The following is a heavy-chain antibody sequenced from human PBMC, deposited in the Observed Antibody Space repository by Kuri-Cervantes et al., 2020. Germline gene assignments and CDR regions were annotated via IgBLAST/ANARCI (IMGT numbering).Heavy chain of an antibody. CDR1: GFTFSSYW. D-gene: IGHD3-10*01. CDR2: INSDGSST. V-gene: IGHV3-74*01. Sequence: GESLKISCAASGFTFSSYWMHWVRQAPGKGLVWVSRINSDGSSTSYADSVRGRFTVSRDNAQNSLYLQMNSLRVEDTAVYYCARARSGGYWGQGALVTVSS. CDR3: ARARSGGY. J-gene: IGHJ4*02.